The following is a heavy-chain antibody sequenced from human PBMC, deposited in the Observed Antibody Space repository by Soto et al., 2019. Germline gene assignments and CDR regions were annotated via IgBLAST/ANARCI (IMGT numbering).Heavy chain of an antibody. Sequence: GGSLRLSCTASGFTFGDYAMSWFRQAPGKGLEWVGFIRSKAYGGTTEYAASVKGRFTISRDDSKSIAYLQMNSLKTEDTAVYYCTRDLPLEAYDFWSGLSPDMDVWGKGTTVTVSS. V-gene: IGHV3-49*03. CDR2: IRSKAYGGTT. CDR3: TRDLPLEAYDFWSGLSPDMDV. D-gene: IGHD3-3*01. J-gene: IGHJ6*03. CDR1: GFTFGDYA.